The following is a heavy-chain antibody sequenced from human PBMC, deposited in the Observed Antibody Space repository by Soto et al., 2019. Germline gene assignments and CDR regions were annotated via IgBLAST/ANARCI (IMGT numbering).Heavy chain of an antibody. J-gene: IGHJ5*02. Sequence: QVQLVESGGGVVQPGRSLRLSCAASGFTFSSFGMHWVRQAPGKGLEWVAVIWYDGSNKYYADSVKGRFTISRDNSKNTLYLQMNSLRAEHTAIYYRARPWGREGATWGNWLDPWGQGTLVPVS. D-gene: IGHD1-26*01. V-gene: IGHV3-33*01. CDR1: GFTFSSFG. CDR3: ARPWGREGATWGNWLDP. CDR2: IWYDGSNK.